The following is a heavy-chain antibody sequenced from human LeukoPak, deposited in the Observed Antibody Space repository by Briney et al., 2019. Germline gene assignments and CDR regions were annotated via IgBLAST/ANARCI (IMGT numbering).Heavy chain of an antibody. J-gene: IGHJ5*02. CDR3: ARDRDHYVDTAMVTTNWFDP. Sequence: GESLKISCKGSGYSFTSYWIGWVRQMPGKGLEWMGIIYPGDSDTRYSPSFQGQVTISADKSISTAYLQWSSLKASDTAMYYCARDRDHYVDTAMVTTNWFDPWGQGTLVTVSS. CDR1: GYSFTSYW. D-gene: IGHD5-18*01. CDR2: IYPGDSDT. V-gene: IGHV5-51*01.